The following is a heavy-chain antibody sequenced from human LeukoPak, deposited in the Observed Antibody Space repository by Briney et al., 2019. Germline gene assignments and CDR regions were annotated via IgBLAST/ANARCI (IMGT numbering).Heavy chain of an antibody. CDR1: GFTFSSYS. J-gene: IGHJ4*02. V-gene: IGHV3-21*04. CDR3: AKDRHYGAYYFDY. CDR2: ISSSSSYI. D-gene: IGHD4-17*01. Sequence: GGSLRLSCAASGFTFSSYSINWVRQAPGKGLEWVSSISSSSSYIYYADSVKGRFTISRDNAKNSLYLQMNSLRAEDTAVYYCAKDRHYGAYYFDYWGQGTLVTVSS.